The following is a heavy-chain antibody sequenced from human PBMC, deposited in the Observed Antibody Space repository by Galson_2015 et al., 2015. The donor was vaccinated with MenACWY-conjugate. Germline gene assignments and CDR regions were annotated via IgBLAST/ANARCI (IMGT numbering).Heavy chain of an antibody. CDR3: ARDAFDI. Sequence: SLRLSCAASGFTFSDFWMHWVRQTPGKGPVWVSRINSDGSITNYMDSVKGRFTISRDNSKNTQYLEMNSLRAEDTAVYYCARDAFDIWGPGAMVTVS. V-gene: IGHV3-74*01. J-gene: IGHJ3*02. CDR2: INSDGSIT. CDR1: GFTFSDFW.